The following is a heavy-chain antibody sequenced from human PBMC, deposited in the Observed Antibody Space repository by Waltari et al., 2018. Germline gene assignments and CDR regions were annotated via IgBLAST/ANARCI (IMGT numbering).Heavy chain of an antibody. CDR3: AGDLTIFGVVIIEYFDY. V-gene: IGHV4-39*07. Sequence: QLQLQESGSGLVKPRETLSLTCTVSRGSISSSSYYWGWLRQPPGKGLEWTVSRDYRGSTDYNPSRKSRVTISVDTAKNQFSLKLSAVNAADTAVYYCAGDLTIFGVVIIEYFDYWGQGTLVTVSS. CDR2: RDYRGST. J-gene: IGHJ4*02. D-gene: IGHD3-3*01. CDR1: RGSISSSSYY.